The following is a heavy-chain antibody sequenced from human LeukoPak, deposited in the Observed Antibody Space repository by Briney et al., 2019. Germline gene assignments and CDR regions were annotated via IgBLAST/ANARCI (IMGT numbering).Heavy chain of an antibody. CDR3: ARGSGRYGGNPLRY. D-gene: IGHD4-23*01. CDR2: INHSGST. Sequence: PSETLSLTCAVYGGSFSGYYWSWIRQPPGKGLEWIGEINHSGSTNYNPSLKSRVTISVDTSKNQFSPKLSSVTAADTAVYYCARGSGRYGGNPLRYWGQGTLVTVSS. J-gene: IGHJ4*02. V-gene: IGHV4-34*01. CDR1: GGSFSGYY.